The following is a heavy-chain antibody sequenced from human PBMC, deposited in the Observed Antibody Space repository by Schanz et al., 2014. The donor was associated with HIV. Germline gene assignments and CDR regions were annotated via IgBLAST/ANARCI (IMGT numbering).Heavy chain of an antibody. J-gene: IGHJ4*02. CDR1: GFTFSSYG. D-gene: IGHD4-17*01. V-gene: IGHV3-33*01. CDR2: IWYDGSNT. Sequence: QVQLVASGGGVVQPGRSLRLSCAASGFTFSSYGMHWVRQAPGKGLEWVAVIWYDGSNTYYGDSVKGRFTISRDNAKNSLHLQMSRLGAEDTAVYYCARDLHDYGDARTDYWGQGILVTVSS. CDR3: ARDLHDYGDARTDY.